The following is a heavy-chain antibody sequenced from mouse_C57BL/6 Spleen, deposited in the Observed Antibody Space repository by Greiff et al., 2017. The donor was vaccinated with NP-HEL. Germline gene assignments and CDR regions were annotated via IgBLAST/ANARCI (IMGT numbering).Heavy chain of an antibody. CDR3: ANFYDGYYYYAMDY. CDR2: INPYNGGT. V-gene: IGHV1-19*01. J-gene: IGHJ4*01. CDR1: GYTFPDYY. Sequence: EVQLVESGPVLVKPGASVKMSCKASGYTFPDYYMNWVKQSPGKSLEWIGVINPYNGGTSYTQKFTGKATLTVDKSSSTAYMELNSRTAEDSSVYDGANFYDGYYYYAMDYWGQGTSVTVAA. D-gene: IGHD2-3*01.